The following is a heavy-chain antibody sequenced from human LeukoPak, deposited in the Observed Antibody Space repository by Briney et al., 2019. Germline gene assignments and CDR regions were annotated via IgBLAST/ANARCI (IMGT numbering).Heavy chain of an antibody. CDR3: ARRAAAKPHFDY. D-gene: IGHD2-15*01. J-gene: IGHJ4*02. CDR2: IYYSGST. CDR1: GGSIRSGDYY. V-gene: IGHV4-30-4*08. Sequence: SETLSLTCTVSGGSIRSGDYYWSWIRQPPGKGLEWIGNIYYSGSTHYNPSLKSRVSISVDTSMNQFSLELSSVTAADTAVYFCARRAAAKPHFDYWGQGTLVTVSS.